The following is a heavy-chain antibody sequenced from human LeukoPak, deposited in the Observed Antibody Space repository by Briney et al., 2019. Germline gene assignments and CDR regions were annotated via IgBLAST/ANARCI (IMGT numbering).Heavy chain of an antibody. D-gene: IGHD3-9*01. Sequence: SETLSLTCAVYGGSFSGYYWSWIRQPPGKGLEWIGEINHSGSTNYNPSLKSRVTISVDTSKNQFSLKLSSVTAADTAVYYCARGHKLRYFVGPFNWFDPWGQGTLVTVSS. CDR3: ARGHKLRYFVGPFNWFDP. CDR1: GGSFSGYY. V-gene: IGHV4-34*01. CDR2: INHSGST. J-gene: IGHJ5*02.